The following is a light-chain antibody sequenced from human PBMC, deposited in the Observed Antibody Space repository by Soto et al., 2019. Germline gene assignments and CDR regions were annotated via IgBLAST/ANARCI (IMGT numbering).Light chain of an antibody. V-gene: IGKV3-20*01. CDR1: QSVSNSY. CDR3: QQYGSSPRYT. Sequence: VLTQSPGTLSLSTGERATLSCRARQSVSNSYLAWYQQKPGQAHRHLIYGASSRATGIPDRFSGSGAGTDFTLTISRLEPEDFAVYYCQQYGSSPRYTFRQGTKLDIK. J-gene: IGKJ2*01. CDR2: GAS.